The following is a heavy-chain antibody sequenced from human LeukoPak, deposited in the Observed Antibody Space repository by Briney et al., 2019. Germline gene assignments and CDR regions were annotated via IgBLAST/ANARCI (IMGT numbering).Heavy chain of an antibody. CDR3: AKGRSPDFGWSNVYYFDY. J-gene: IGHJ4*02. CDR1: GFTFSNYA. Sequence: GGSPRLSCAASGFTFSNYAMSWVRQTPGKGLEWVSFISGSDTSTAYADSVKGRFSISRDNSKNTLYLQMKSLRVEDTAIYYCAKGRSPDFGWSNVYYFDYWGQGTQVTVSS. V-gene: IGHV3-23*01. D-gene: IGHD3-9*01. CDR2: ISGSDTST.